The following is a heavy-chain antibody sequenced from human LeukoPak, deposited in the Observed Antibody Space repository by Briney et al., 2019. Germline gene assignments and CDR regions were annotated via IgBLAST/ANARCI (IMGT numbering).Heavy chain of an antibody. CDR2: IYTTGST. D-gene: IGHD6-6*01. CDR1: GGSISSYY. J-gene: IGHJ4*02. V-gene: IGHV4-4*07. CDR3: ARRGPSIAARPFDY. Sequence: SETLSLTCTVSGGSISSYYWTWIRQPAGKGLEWIGRIYTTGSTNYNPSLNSRVTISVDTSKNQFSLKLSSVTAADTAVYYCARRGPSIAARPFDYWGQGTLVTVSS.